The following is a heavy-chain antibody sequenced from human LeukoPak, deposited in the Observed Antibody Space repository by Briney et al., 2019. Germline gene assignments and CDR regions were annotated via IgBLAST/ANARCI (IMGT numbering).Heavy chain of an antibody. D-gene: IGHD2-15*01. Sequence: GGSLRLSCAASGFTFSSYSMNWVRQAPGKGLEWVSSISISSSYIYYADSLKGRFTISRDNAKNSLYLQMNSLRAEDTAVYYCARADCSGGSCYYYFAMDVWGQGTTVTVSS. CDR3: ARADCSGGSCYYYFAMDV. J-gene: IGHJ6*02. V-gene: IGHV3-21*01. CDR1: GFTFSSYS. CDR2: ISISSSYI.